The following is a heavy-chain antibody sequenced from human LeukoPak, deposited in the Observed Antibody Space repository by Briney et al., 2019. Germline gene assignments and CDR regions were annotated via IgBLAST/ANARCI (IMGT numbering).Heavy chain of an antibody. Sequence: GGSLRLSCAASGFSFSDAWMNWVRQAPGKGLEWVANMNQDGSEKYYVDSVKGRFTISRDNAMNSLYLQMNSLRAEDTAVYYCARRAGYSIFDNWGQGSLVTVSS. D-gene: IGHD5-18*01. J-gene: IGHJ4*02. CDR3: ARRAGYSIFDN. V-gene: IGHV3-7*03. CDR1: GFSFSDAW. CDR2: MNQDGSEK.